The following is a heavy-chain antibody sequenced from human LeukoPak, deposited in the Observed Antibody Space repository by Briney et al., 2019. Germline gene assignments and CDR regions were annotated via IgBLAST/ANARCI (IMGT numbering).Heavy chain of an antibody. CDR3: ARDSRDYYGSGSSVMDV. Sequence: TSETLSLTCTVSGGSISSYYWSWIRQPPGKGLEWIGYIYYSGSTNYNPSLKSRVTISVDTSKNQFSLKLSSVTAADTAVYYCARDSRDYYGSGSSVMDVWGQGTTVTVSS. CDR2: IYYSGST. D-gene: IGHD3-10*01. V-gene: IGHV4-59*01. CDR1: GGSISSYY. J-gene: IGHJ6*02.